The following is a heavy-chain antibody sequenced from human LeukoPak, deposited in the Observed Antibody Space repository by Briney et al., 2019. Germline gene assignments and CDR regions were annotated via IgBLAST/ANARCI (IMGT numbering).Heavy chain of an antibody. Sequence: SETLSLTCAVYGGSFSGYYWGWIRQPPGKGLEWLGSIYYSGSTYYNPSLKSRVTISVDTSKNQFSLKLSSVTAADTAVYYCAKAGYSSSWYTRGDYYYYMDVWGKGTTVTISS. CDR1: GGSFSGYY. V-gene: IGHV4-39*01. J-gene: IGHJ6*03. D-gene: IGHD6-13*01. CDR2: IYYSGST. CDR3: AKAGYSSSWYTRGDYYYYMDV.